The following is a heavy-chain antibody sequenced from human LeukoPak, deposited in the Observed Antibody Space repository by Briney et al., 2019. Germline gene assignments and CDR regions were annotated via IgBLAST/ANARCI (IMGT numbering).Heavy chain of an antibody. CDR2: ISGSGGST. J-gene: IGHJ4*02. V-gene: IGHV3-23*01. Sequence: PGGSLRLSCAASGFTFSSYAMSWVRQAPGKGLEWVSAISGSGGSTYYADSVKGRFTISRDNSKNTLYLQMNSLRAEDTAVYYCAKGLYYYDSSGYYLTGGPLDYWGQGTLVTVSS. D-gene: IGHD3-22*01. CDR1: GFTFSSYA. CDR3: AKGLYYYDSSGYYLTGGPLDY.